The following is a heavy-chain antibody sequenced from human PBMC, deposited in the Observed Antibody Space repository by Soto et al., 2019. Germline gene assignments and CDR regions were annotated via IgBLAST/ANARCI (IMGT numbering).Heavy chain of an antibody. V-gene: IGHV3-21*01. CDR2: IDASSTHI. CDR3: VRQQYDFLVDP. CDR1: GFSFSTYN. D-gene: IGHD3-16*01. Sequence: PGGSLRLSCAASGFSFSTYNMNWVRQAPGKGLEWVSSIDASSTHIYYADSVKGRFTISRYNGKSSLYLQMDSLRAEDTALYYCVRQQYDFLVDPWGQGTLVTSPQ. J-gene: IGHJ5*02.